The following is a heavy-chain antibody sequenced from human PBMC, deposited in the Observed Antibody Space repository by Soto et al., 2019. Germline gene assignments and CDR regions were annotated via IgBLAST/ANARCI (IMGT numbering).Heavy chain of an antibody. Sequence: QVQLQESGPGLVKPSETLSLTCTVSGASMSSYYGSWVRQPPGKGLEWIGYMYYSGGSNSNPSLKDRVTTLADTYTNQTSMKFTSVPAAETAVNYCVRSGHSFWVVMWGQGTLVTVSS. CDR1: GASMSSYY. V-gene: IGHV4-59*01. CDR2: MYYSGGS. J-gene: IGHJ4*02. CDR3: VRSGHSFWVVM. D-gene: IGHD3-16*01.